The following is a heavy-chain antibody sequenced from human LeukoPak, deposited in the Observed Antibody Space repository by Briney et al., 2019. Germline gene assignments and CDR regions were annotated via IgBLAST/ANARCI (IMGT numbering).Heavy chain of an antibody. CDR2: ISYDGSNK. J-gene: IGHJ4*02. D-gene: IGHD6-19*01. Sequence: GGSLRLSCAASGFTFSSYALHWVRQAPGKGLEWVAVISYDGSNKYADSVKGRFTISRDNSKNTLYLQMNSLRAEDTAVYYCALNRGSGWYFHYWGQGTLVTVSS. V-gene: IGHV3-30*04. CDR1: GFTFSSYA. CDR3: ALNRGSGWYFHY.